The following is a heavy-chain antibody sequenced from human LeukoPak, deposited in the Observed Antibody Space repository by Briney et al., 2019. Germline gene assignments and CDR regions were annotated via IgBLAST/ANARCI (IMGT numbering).Heavy chain of an antibody. Sequence: PGRPLRLSCAASGFTFSSYAMHWVRQAPGKGLEWVAVVSFDGDNKYYADSVKDRFTISRDNSQNTLYLQLNSLRAEDTAVYYCARVRVTMVRGPFDPWGQGTMVTVSS. D-gene: IGHD3-10*01. J-gene: IGHJ5*02. CDR3: ARVRVTMVRGPFDP. CDR2: VSFDGDNK. CDR1: GFTFSSYA. V-gene: IGHV3-30-3*01.